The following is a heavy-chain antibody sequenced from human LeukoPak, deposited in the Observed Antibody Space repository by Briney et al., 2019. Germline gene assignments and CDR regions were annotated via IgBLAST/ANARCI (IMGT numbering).Heavy chain of an antibody. CDR2: INPNGSTT. J-gene: IGHJ5*02. V-gene: IGHV3-74*01. CDR1: GFTSSRYW. Sequence: GESLRLSCAASGFTSSRYWIHWVRQAPGKGLEWVSRINPNGSTTTYADSVKGRFTISRDNAKNTVYLQMNSLRAEDTALYHCVRVLSGSWDWFDPWGQGTLVTVSS. D-gene: IGHD3-22*01. CDR3: VRVLSGSWDWFDP.